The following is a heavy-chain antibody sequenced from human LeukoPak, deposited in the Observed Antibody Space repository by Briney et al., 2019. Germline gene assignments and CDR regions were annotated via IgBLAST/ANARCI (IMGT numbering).Heavy chain of an antibody. D-gene: IGHD3-3*01. CDR2: INPNSGGT. J-gene: IGHJ5*02. CDR3: ARVGYDFWSGYYRGSYNWFDP. Sequence: ASVKVSCKASGYTFTGYYMHWVRQAPGQGLEWMGWINPNSGGTNYAQKFQGRVTMTRDTSISTAYMELSRLRSDDTAVYYCARVGYDFWSGYYRGSYNWFDPWGQGTLVTVSS. V-gene: IGHV1-2*02. CDR1: GYTFTGYY.